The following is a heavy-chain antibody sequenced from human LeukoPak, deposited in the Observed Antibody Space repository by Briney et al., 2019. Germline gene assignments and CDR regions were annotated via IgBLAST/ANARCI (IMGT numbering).Heavy chain of an antibody. D-gene: IGHD4-17*01. CDR1: GFTFNSYA. J-gene: IGHJ5*02. V-gene: IGHV3-23*01. CDR3: AKVGSRAVTPYGS. CDR2: ISGSGGTT. Sequence: PGGSLRLSCAASGFTFNSYAMSWVRQAAGKGLEWVSSISGSGGTTFYADSVKGRFTISRDNSKNTLFLQVNSVRAEDSATYYCAKVGSRAVTPYGSWGQGTLVTVSS.